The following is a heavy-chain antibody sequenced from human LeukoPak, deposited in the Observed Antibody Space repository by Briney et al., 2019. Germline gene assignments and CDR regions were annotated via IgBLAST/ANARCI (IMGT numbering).Heavy chain of an antibody. CDR3: VSCGTTTCIIRFDH. CDR2: IKEDGSEK. J-gene: IGHJ4*02. CDR1: GFTGFTYSNYA. Sequence: GGSLRLSCAASGFTGFTYSNYAMSWVRQAPGKGLEWVASIKEDGSEKSYVDSVKGRFTISRDNAKNSLYLQMNSLRAEDTAIYYCVSCGTTTCIIRFDHWGQGTLVTVSS. D-gene: IGHD2-2*01. V-gene: IGHV3-7*01.